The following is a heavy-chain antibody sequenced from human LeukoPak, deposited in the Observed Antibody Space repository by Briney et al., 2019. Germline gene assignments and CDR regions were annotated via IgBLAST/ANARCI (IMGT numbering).Heavy chain of an antibody. D-gene: IGHD3-22*01. CDR3: ARDGYYDSSGYHLATLDY. CDR1: GFTVSSNY. J-gene: IGHJ4*02. Sequence: GGSLRLSCAAPGFTVSSNYMSWVRQAPGKGLEWVSVIYSGGSTYYADSVKGRFTISRDNSKNTLYLQMNNLRAEDTAVYYCARDGYYDSSGYHLATLDYWGQGTLVTVSS. V-gene: IGHV3-66*01. CDR2: IYSGGST.